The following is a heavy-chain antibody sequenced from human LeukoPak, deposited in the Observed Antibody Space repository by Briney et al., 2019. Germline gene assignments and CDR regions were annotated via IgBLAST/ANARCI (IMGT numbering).Heavy chain of an antibody. Sequence: GGSLRLSCAASGFTVSNSWVSWVRQAPGKGLEWVSVTDRGGNTKYADPVKGRFSVSRDNSENTLYLQMNSLRVEDTAVYYCGTTTSSATWNYWGQGTLVTVSS. D-gene: IGHD1-1*01. CDR3: GTTTSSATWNY. CDR1: GFTVSNSW. J-gene: IGHJ4*02. V-gene: IGHV3-53*01. CDR2: TDRGGNT.